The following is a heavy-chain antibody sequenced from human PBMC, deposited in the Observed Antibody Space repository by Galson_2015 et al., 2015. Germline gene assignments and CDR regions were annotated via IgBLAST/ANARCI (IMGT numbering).Heavy chain of an antibody. J-gene: IGHJ6*02. CDR1: GGSVSSGSYY. CDR3: ARSYCSSTSCLSSGMDV. Sequence: LSLTCTISGGSVSSGSYYWSWIRQPPGKGLEWIGYIYYSGSTNYNPSLKSRVTISADTSKNQFSLKLSSVTAADTAVYYCARSYCSSTSCLSSGMDVWGQGTTVTVSS. D-gene: IGHD2-2*01. V-gene: IGHV4-61*01. CDR2: IYYSGST.